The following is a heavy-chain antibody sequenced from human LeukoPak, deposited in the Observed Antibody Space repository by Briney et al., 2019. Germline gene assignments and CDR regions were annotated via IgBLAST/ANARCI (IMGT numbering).Heavy chain of an antibody. V-gene: IGHV3-74*03. Sequence: PGGSLRLSCGASGFTFSSYWMHWVRQAPGKGLVWVSRIKSDGSTTTYADSVKGRFTISRDNAKNSLYLQMNSLRAEDTAVYYCAKVTYGSGTYGAFDYWGQGTLVTVSS. CDR2: IKSDGSTT. D-gene: IGHD3-10*01. CDR1: GFTFSSYW. CDR3: AKVTYGSGTYGAFDY. J-gene: IGHJ4*02.